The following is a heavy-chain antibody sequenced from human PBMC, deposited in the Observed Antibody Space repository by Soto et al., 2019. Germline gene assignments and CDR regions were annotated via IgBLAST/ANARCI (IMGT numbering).Heavy chain of an antibody. Sequence: QLQLQESGPGLVKPSETLFLTCTVSGGSISSRSYFWGWIRQPPGEGLEWIGSVSYTVRTYYNPSLKSRLTMSVDTSKNQFFLKLSSVTAADTAVYYCVRQAVDEGYSSGWYFDSWGQGTLVTVSS. J-gene: IGHJ4*02. CDR1: GGSISSRSYF. CDR2: VSYTVRT. CDR3: VRQAVDEGYSSGWYFDS. V-gene: IGHV4-39*01. D-gene: IGHD6-19*01.